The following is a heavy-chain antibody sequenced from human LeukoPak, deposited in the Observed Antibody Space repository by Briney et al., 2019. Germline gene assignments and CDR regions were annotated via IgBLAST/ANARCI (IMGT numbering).Heavy chain of an antibody. CDR2: IYYSGST. CDR3: ARCIRSGYYSYFDY. Sequence: PSETLSLTCTVSGGSISSGGYYWSWIRQHPRKGLEWIGYIYYSGSTYYNPSLKSRVTISVDTSKNQFSLKLSSVTAADTAVYYCARCIRSGYYSYFDYWGQGTLVTVSS. D-gene: IGHD3-22*01. CDR1: GGSISSGGYY. J-gene: IGHJ4*02. V-gene: IGHV4-31*03.